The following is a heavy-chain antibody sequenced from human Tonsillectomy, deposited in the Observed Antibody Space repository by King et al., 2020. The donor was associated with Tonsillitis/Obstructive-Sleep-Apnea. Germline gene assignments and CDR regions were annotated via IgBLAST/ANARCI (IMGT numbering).Heavy chain of an antibody. CDR3: AREMCTSNWPYYGGDV. V-gene: IGHV3-33*01. D-gene: IGHD1-1*01. J-gene: IGHJ6*02. CDR2: IWYDGNNK. CDR1: GFTFSNYG. Sequence: VQLVESGGGVVQPGRSLRLSCAASGFTFSNYGMHWVRQAPGKGLEWVAVIWYDGNNKYYADSVKGRFTISRDNSKNTLYLQMNSLRVEDTAVYYCAREMCTSNWPYYGGDVWGQGTTVTVSS.